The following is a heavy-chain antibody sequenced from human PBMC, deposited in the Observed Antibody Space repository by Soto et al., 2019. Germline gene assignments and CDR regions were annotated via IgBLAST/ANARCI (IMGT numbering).Heavy chain of an antibody. J-gene: IGHJ4*02. Sequence: QVQLVESGGGVVQPGRSLRLSCAASGFTFRSYAMEWVRQAPGKGLEWVAVISYDGTNKYYADSVKGRFTIFRDNSKNTLSLQMNSLRAEDTAVYYCARGDSNSWSDYWGQGTLVTVSS. V-gene: IGHV3-30*01. D-gene: IGHD6-13*01. CDR3: ARGDSNSWSDY. CDR1: GFTFRSYA. CDR2: ISYDGTNK.